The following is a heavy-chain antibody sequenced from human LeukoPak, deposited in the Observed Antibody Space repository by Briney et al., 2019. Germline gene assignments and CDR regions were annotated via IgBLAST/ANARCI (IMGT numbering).Heavy chain of an antibody. CDR1: GGSISSTSY. J-gene: IGHJ5*02. CDR3: ARQEVGAGYCSSTSCAEPHWFDP. CDR2: ILYSGST. Sequence: SETLSLTCIVSGGSISSTSYWGWIRQAPGKGLEGIGTILYSGSTFYNPSLKSRVTISVDTSKNQFSLKLNSVTAADTAVYYCARQEVGAGYCSSTSCAEPHWFDPWGQGTLVTVSS. D-gene: IGHD2-2*01. V-gene: IGHV4-39*01.